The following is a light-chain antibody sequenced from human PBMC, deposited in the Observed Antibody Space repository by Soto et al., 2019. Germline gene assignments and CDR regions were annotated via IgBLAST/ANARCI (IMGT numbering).Light chain of an antibody. J-gene: IGKJ2*01. CDR3: QQANSFPYT. V-gene: IGKV1-12*01. Sequence: DFQMTQSPSSVSASVGDRVTITCQASQGIGYWLAWYQQKPGKAPKLLIYAASSLQSGVPSRFSGSGSGTDFTLTISSLQPEDFATYFCQQANSFPYTFGQGTKVDIK. CDR1: QGIGYW. CDR2: AAS.